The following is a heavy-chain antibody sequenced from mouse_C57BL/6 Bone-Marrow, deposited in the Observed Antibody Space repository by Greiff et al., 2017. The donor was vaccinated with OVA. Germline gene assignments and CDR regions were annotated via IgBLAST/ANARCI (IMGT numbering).Heavy chain of an antibody. Sequence: VQLKESGGGLVKPGGSLKLSCAASGFTFSSYAMSWVRQTPEKRLEWVATISDGGGYTYYPDNVKGRFTISRDNAKNNLYLQMSHLKSEDTAMYYCARDPNWDGFAYWGQGTLVTVSA. D-gene: IGHD4-1*01. CDR1: GFTFSSYA. CDR2: ISDGGGYT. J-gene: IGHJ3*01. CDR3: ARDPNWDGFAY. V-gene: IGHV5-4*01.